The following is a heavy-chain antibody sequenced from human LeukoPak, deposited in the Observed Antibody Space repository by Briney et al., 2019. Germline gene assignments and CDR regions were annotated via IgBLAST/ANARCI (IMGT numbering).Heavy chain of an antibody. CDR2: IYYSGST. D-gene: IGHD3-9*01. V-gene: IGHV4-39*01. Sequence: SETLSLTCTVSGGSISSSSYYWGWIRQPPGKGLEWIGSIYYSGSTYYNPSLKSRVTISVDTSKNQFSLKLSSVTAADTAVYYCARLVGISGDFDCLSPRWFAPWGQGTLVTVSS. CDR1: GGSISSSSYY. CDR3: ARLVGISGDFDCLSPRWFAP. J-gene: IGHJ5*02.